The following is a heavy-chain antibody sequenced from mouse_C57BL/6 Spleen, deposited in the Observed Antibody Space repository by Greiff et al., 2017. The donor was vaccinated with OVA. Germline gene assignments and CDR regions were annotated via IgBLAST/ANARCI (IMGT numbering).Heavy chain of an antibody. CDR3: TKATQYYFDY. D-gene: IGHD6-5*01. Sequence: DVQLQESGGGLVQPGGSMKLSCVASGFTFSNYWMNWVRQSPEKGLEWVAQIRLKSDNYATHYAESVKGRFTISRDDSKSSVYLQMNNLRAEDTGIYYCTKATQYYFDYWGQGTTLTVSS. V-gene: IGHV6-3*01. J-gene: IGHJ2*01. CDR1: GFTFSNYW. CDR2: IRLKSDNYAT.